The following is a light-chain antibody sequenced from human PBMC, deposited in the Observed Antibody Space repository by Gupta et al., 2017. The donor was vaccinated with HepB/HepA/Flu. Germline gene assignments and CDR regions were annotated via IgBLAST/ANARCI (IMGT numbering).Light chain of an antibody. V-gene: IGLV1-47*01. CDR1: SSNIGSNY. J-gene: IGLJ3*02. CDR2: RNN. Sequence: QPVLTQPPSASGTPGQRVTTPCSGSSSNIGSNYVYWYQQLPGTAPKLLIYRNNQRPSGVPDRFSGSKSGTSASLAISGLRSEDEADDYCAAWDDSLSGWVFGGGTKLTVL. CDR3: AAWDDSLSGWV.